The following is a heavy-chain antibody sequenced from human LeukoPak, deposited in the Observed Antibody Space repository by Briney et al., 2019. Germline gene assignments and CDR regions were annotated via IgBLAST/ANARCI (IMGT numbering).Heavy chain of an antibody. CDR3: ARDIHWVNDYGDYRKTPPSVGRVDAFDI. CDR2: ISAYNGNT. J-gene: IGHJ3*02. D-gene: IGHD4-17*01. V-gene: IGHV1-18*01. Sequence: GASVKVSCKASGYTFTSYGISWVRQAPGQGLEWMGWISAYNGNTNYAQKLQGRVTMTTDTSTSTAYMELRSLRSDDTAVYYCARDIHWVNDYGDYRKTPPSVGRVDAFDIWGQGTMVTVSS. CDR1: GYTFTSYG.